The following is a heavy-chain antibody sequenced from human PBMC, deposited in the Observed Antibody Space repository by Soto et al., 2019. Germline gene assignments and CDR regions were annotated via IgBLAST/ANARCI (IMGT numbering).Heavy chain of an antibody. J-gene: IGHJ6*02. CDR3: ARDRVVYYYYYGMDV. CDR1: GFTFSSYA. Sequence: QVQLLESGGGVVQPGRSLRLSCAASGFTFSSYAMHWVRQAPGKGLEWVAVISYDGSNKYYADSVKGRFTISRDNSKNTLYLQMNSLRAEDTAVYYCARDRVVYYYYYGMDVWGQGTTVTVSS. V-gene: IGHV3-30-3*01. CDR2: ISYDGSNK. D-gene: IGHD3-3*01.